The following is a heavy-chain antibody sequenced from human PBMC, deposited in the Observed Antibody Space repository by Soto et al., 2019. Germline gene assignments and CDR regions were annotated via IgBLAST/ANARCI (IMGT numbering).Heavy chain of an antibody. CDR3: ALYGAAANKLELEIMDV. V-gene: IGHV4-34*01. CDR2: INHSGST. CDR1: GGSFSGYY. D-gene: IGHD1-7*01. J-gene: IGHJ6*02. Sequence: SETLSLTCAVYGGSFSGYYWSWIRQPPGKGLEWIGEINHSGSTNYNPSLKSRVTISVDTSKNQFSLKLSSVTAADTAVYYCALYGAAANKLELEIMDVWGQGTTVTVSS.